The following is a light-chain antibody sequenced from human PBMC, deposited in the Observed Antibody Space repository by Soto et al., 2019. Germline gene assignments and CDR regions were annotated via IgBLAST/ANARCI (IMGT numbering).Light chain of an antibody. CDR1: QTVSITY. CDR2: GAS. Sequence: PGESATLSCRARQTVSITYLTWYQQKPGQAPRLLIFGASKRATGIPDRFSGSGSGRDFTLTINSLQSEDFAVYYCQPYNNWPLTFGGGTKVDIK. V-gene: IGKV3D-15*01. CDR3: QPYNNWPLT. J-gene: IGKJ4*01.